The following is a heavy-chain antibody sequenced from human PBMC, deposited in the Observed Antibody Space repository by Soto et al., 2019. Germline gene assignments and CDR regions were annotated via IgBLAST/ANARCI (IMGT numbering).Heavy chain of an antibody. Sequence: TCTVSGSSISSNYWTWIRQPPGKGLEWIGYVYNSGSTNYNPSLKSRVTISEDTSKSQFSLKVNSMTAADTAVYYCARYRREAVAGYTLDNWGQGILVTVSS. V-gene: IGHV4-59*01. D-gene: IGHD6-13*01. CDR2: VYNSGST. CDR3: ARYRREAVAGYTLDN. CDR1: GSSISSNY. J-gene: IGHJ4*02.